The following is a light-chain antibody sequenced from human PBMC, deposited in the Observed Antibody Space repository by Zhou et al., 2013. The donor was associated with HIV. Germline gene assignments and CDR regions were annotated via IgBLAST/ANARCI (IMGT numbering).Light chain of an antibody. CDR2: KVS. CDR3: MQGTHWPPT. V-gene: IGKV2-30*01. CDR1: QSLEYSDGNTY. J-gene: IGKJ1*01. Sequence: DVVMTQSPLSLPVTLGQPASVSCTSSQSLEYSDGNTYLNWFQQRPGQSPRRLIYKVSNRDSGVPDRFSGSGSGTDFTLKISRVEAEDVGVYYCMQGTHWPPTFGQGTEGGNQT.